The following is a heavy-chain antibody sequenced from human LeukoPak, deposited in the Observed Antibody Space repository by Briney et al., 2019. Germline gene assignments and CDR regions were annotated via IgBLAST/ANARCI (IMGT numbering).Heavy chain of an antibody. CDR2: IYYSGTT. CDR3: ARHRSMFDSSGYYLDR. CDR1: SDSLGGYY. Sequence: SETLSLTCTVSSDSLGGYYWSWIRHPPGKGLEWSAYIYYSGTTNHDTSLASRVTVSIDMAKNQISLNLSSVTDADTAVYYCARHRSMFDSSGYYLDRWGQGTLVTVSS. J-gene: IGHJ5*02. V-gene: IGHV4-59*08. D-gene: IGHD3-22*01.